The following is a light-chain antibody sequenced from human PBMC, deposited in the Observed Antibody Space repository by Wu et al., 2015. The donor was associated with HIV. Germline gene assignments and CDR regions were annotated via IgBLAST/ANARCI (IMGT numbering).Light chain of an antibody. J-gene: IGKJ1*01. CDR2: ASS. CDR3: QQYNSLWT. V-gene: IGKV3-15*01. Sequence: MSQSPATLSAFPGQIVTLSCRTSRDVGSNLAWYQHRPGRTPRLLIFASSTRVTGIPSRFSGSGSGTEFTLTINSLESEDFAIYYCQQYNSLWTFGPGTRIDIK. CDR1: RDVGSN.